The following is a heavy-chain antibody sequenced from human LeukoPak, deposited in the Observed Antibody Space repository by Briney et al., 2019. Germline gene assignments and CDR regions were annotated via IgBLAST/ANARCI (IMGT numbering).Heavy chain of an antibody. CDR2: ISNSGSTI. V-gene: IGHV3-48*04. CDR3: ARTYYDILTGYNPYFDY. D-gene: IGHD3-9*01. CDR1: GFTFSSYG. Sequence: PGGSLRLACAASGFTFSSYGMHWVRQAPGKGLEWVSYISNSGSTIYYADSVKGRFTISRDNAKNFLYLQMNSLRAEDAAVYYCARTYYDILTGYNPYFDYWGQGILVTVSS. J-gene: IGHJ4*02.